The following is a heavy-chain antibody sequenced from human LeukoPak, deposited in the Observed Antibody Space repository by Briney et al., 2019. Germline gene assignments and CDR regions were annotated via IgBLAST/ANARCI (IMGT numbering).Heavy chain of an antibody. J-gene: IGHJ4*02. CDR3: AKDSSTWSFDY. D-gene: IGHD6-13*01. CDR1: GFTFSSYW. V-gene: IGHV3-30*02. Sequence: GGSLRLSCAASGFTFSSYWMSWVRQAPGKGLEWVAFIGYVGNKKYYADSVKGRFTISRDNSKNTLYLQMNSLRPEDTAVYYCAKDSSTWSFDYWGQGTLVTVSS. CDR2: IGYVGNKK.